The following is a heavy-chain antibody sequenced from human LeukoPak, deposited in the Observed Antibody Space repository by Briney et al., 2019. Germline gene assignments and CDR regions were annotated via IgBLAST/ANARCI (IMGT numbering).Heavy chain of an antibody. Sequence: GGSLRLSCAASGFTFSSYSMNWVRQAPGKGLEWVSSISSSSSYIYYADSVKGRFTISRENAKNSLYLQMTSLRAEDTAVYYCAREREYYYDSSGYPTHYFDYWGQGTLVTVSS. D-gene: IGHD3-22*01. CDR3: AREREYYYDSSGYPTHYFDY. CDR2: ISSSSSYI. CDR1: GFTFSSYS. J-gene: IGHJ4*02. V-gene: IGHV3-21*01.